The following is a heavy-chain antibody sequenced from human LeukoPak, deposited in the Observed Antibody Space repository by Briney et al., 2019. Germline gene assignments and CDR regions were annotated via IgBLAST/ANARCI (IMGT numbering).Heavy chain of an antibody. D-gene: IGHD5-18*01. CDR2: IYPDDSDT. V-gene: IGHV5-51*01. Sequence: GESLKISCKGSGYSFRDYWIGWVRQLPGKGLEWMGIIYPDDSDTRYSPSFQGQVTISVDKPTRTAYLQWNSLKASDTAVYYCARHRGTAIVVISAWSFDLWGRGTLVTVSS. J-gene: IGHJ2*01. CDR3: ARHRGTAIVVISAWSFDL. CDR1: GYSFRDYW.